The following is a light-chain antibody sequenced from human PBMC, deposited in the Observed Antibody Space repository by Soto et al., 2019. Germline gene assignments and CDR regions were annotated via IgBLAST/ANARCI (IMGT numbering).Light chain of an antibody. V-gene: IGKV1-5*03. Sequence: HSPFILSGSIGEIVTITLRDSQTISSWLAWYQEKPGKAPKVRICEAATVKSGVPSRFSCSGSVTEFTLTISIXHSDECPTYYLQHYNSYSDAFGQGSQLDIE. CDR2: EAA. CDR1: QTISSW. CDR3: QHYNSYSDA. J-gene: IGKJ1*01.